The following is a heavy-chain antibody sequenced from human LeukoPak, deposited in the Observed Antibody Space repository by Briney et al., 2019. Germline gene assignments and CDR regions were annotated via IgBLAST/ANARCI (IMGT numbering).Heavy chain of an antibody. D-gene: IGHD6-19*01. J-gene: IGHJ6*03. CDR3: ARDSGWYNMDV. CDR1: GLTVSSNY. CDR2: IYSGGST. Sequence: GGSLRLSCAASGLTVSSNYMSWVRQAPGKGLEWVSVIYSGGSTYYADSVKGRFTISRDNSKNTLYLQMNSLRAEDTAVYYCARDSGWYNMDVWGKGTTVTVSS. V-gene: IGHV3-53*01.